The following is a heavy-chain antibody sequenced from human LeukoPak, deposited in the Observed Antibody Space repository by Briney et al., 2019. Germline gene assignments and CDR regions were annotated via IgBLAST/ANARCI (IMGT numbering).Heavy chain of an antibody. CDR2: ISYDGSNK. J-gene: IGHJ4*02. Sequence: GGSLRLSCAASGFTFSSSGMHWVRQAPGKGLQWVAVISYDGSNKYYTNSVKGRFTISRDNSKNTVYLQMNSLRDEDTAVYYCAKDCGDHWGQGTLVTVSS. V-gene: IGHV3-30*18. CDR3: AKDCGDH. D-gene: IGHD2-21*01. CDR1: GFTFSSSG.